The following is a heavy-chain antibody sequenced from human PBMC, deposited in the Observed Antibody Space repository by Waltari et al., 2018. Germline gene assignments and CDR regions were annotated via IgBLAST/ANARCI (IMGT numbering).Heavy chain of an antibody. J-gene: IGHJ5*02. V-gene: IGHV1-2*06. CDR2: SNPNSGGT. Sequence: QVQLVQSGAEVKKPGASVKVSCKASGYTFTGYYMHWVRQAPGQGLEWVGRSNPNSGGTNYAQRFHSRVTMTRDTSISTDYMELSRLRSYDTAVYYCAGGVLVVYASYNWFDPWGQGTLVTVSS. CDR3: AGGVLVVYASYNWFDP. CDR1: GYTFTGYY. D-gene: IGHD2-8*02.